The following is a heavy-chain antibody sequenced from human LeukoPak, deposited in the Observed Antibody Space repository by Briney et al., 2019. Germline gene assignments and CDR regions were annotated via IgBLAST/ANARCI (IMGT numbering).Heavy chain of an antibody. CDR3: ARGMVVAATRTDY. V-gene: IGHV4-38-2*02. Sequence: SETLSLACNVSGYSIRSGYYWGWIRQPPGKGLEWIGSIYHSGSTYYNPSLKSRVTISVDTSKNQFSLKLSSVTAADTAVYYCARGMVVAATRTDYWGQGTLVTVSS. D-gene: IGHD2-15*01. J-gene: IGHJ4*02. CDR1: GYSIRSGYY. CDR2: IYHSGST.